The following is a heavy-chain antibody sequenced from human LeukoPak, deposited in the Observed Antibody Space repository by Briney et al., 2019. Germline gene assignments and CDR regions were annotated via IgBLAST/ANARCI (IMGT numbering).Heavy chain of an antibody. CDR1: GFTFSSYG. D-gene: IGHD6-19*01. J-gene: IGHJ4*02. V-gene: IGHV3-30*02. CDR2: IRYDGSNK. CDR3: AKAGGAVAGTFDY. Sequence: GGSLRLSCAASGFTFSSYGMHWVRQAPGKGLEWVAFIRYDGSNKYYADSVKGRFTISRDNSKNTLYLQMNSLRAEDTAVYYCAKAGGAVAGTFDYWGQGTLVTVSS.